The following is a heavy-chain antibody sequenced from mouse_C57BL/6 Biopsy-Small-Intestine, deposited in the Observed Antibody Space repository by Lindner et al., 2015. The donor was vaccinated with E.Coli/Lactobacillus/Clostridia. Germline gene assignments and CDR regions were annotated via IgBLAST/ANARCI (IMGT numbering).Heavy chain of an antibody. CDR2: IDPETGGT. D-gene: IGHD2-3*01. CDR1: GYTFTDYE. Sequence: VQLQESGAELVRPGASVTLSCKASGYTFTDYEMHWVKQTPVHGLEWIGAIDPETGGTAYNQKFKGKAILTADKSSSTAYMELRSLTSEDSAVYYCTINDGYFLGDYWGQGTSVTVSS. J-gene: IGHJ4*01. V-gene: IGHV1-15*01. CDR3: TINDGYFLGDY.